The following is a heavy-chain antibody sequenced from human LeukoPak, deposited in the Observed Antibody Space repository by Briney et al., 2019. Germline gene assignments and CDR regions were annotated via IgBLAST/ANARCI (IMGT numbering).Heavy chain of an antibody. CDR1: GXXXXXXX. D-gene: IGHD3-3*01. CDR2: IYXSGRX. J-gene: IGHJ3*02. Sequence: SETLSLTCAVXGXXXXXXXXXXXXXPXXXXLXXIXXIYXSGRXKXNPSLKSXVXISVDTSKNQFSLQLDSVTAADXAVYYCARGRGVVYRDHFDIWGQGTVVTVSS. CDR3: ARGRGVVYRDHFDI. V-gene: IGHV4-34*01.